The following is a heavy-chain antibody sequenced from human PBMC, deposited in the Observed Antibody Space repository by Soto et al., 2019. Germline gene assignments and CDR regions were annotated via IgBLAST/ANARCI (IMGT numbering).Heavy chain of an antibody. J-gene: IGHJ5*02. V-gene: IGHV1-69*13. CDR2: IIPIFGTA. CDR1: GCTFSSYA. CDR3: ADAHLDYYDSSGYYSYNWFDP. D-gene: IGHD3-22*01. Sequence: SVKVSCKASGCTFSSYAISWVRQAPGQGLEWMGGIIPIFGTANYAQKFQGRVTITADESTSTAYMELSSLRSEDTAVYYCADAHLDYYDSSGYYSYNWFDPWGQGTLVTVSS.